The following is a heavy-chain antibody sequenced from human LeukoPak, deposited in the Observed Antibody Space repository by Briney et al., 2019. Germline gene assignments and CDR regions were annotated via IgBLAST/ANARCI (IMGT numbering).Heavy chain of an antibody. CDR2: IKQDGSET. CDR1: GFFFNFYW. D-gene: IGHD3-22*01. V-gene: IGHV3-7*01. Sequence: GGSLRLSCEGSGFFFNFYWMAWVRQAPGKGLEWVANIKQDGSETHYVDSVRGRFTISRDNAKNSLYLQMNSLSAEDTAVYYCARDYRHYYDSSGYPPYFDYWGQGTLVTVSS. J-gene: IGHJ4*02. CDR3: ARDYRHYYDSSGYPPYFDY.